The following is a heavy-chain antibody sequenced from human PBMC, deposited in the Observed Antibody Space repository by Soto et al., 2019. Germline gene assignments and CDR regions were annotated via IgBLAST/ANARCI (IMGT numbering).Heavy chain of an antibody. V-gene: IGHV3-30*18. D-gene: IGHD6-13*01. CDR1: GFTFSSYG. CDR3: AKEWAAAGLNWFDP. CDR2: ISYDGINK. J-gene: IGHJ5*02. Sequence: PLRLSCAASGFTFSSYGMHWVRQAPGKGLEWVAVISYDGINKYYADSVKGRFTISRDNSENTLYLQMNSLRAEDTAVYYCAKEWAAAGLNWFDPWGQGTLVTV.